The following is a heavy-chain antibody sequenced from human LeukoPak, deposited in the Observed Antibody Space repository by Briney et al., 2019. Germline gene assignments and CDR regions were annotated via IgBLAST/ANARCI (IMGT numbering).Heavy chain of an antibody. CDR1: GGSFSGYY. CDR3: ASLLGSWYYYYGMDV. J-gene: IGHJ6*02. CDR2: INHSGST. Sequence: ASETLSLTCAVYGGSFSGYYWSWIRQPPGKGLEWIGEINHSGSTNYNPSLKSRVTISVDTSKNQFSLKLSSVTAADAAVYYCASLLGSWYYYYGMDVWGQGTTVTVSS. V-gene: IGHV4-34*01. D-gene: IGHD6-13*01.